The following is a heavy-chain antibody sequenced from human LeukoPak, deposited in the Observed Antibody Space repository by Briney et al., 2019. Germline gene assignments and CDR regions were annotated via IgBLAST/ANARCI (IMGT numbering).Heavy chain of an antibody. J-gene: IGHJ4*02. D-gene: IGHD6-19*01. CDR2: IKSKTDGGTT. CDR1: GFTFSNAW. V-gene: IGHV3-15*01. Sequence: GGSLRLSCAASGFTFSNAWMSWVRQAPGKGLEWVGRIKSKTDGGTTDYAAPVKGRFTISRDDSKNTLYLQMNSLKTEDTAVHYCTTGEYSSGWYMGDRFDYWGQGTLVTVSS. CDR3: TTGEYSSGWYMGDRFDY.